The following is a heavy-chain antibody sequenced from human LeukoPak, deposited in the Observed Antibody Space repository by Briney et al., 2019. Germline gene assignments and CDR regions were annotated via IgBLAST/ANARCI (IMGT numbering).Heavy chain of an antibody. Sequence: GGSLRFSWAASGXIFSSFEMKWVRQAPGKGREWISYISSSGSTIYYADSVKGRFTISRDNAKDSLYLQMNSLRAEDTAVYYCARDRRSYSSSLPETVDYWGQGTLVTVSP. J-gene: IGHJ4*02. CDR3: ARDRRSYSSSLPETVDY. CDR2: ISSSGSTI. CDR1: GXIFSSFE. D-gene: IGHD6-6*01. V-gene: IGHV3-48*03.